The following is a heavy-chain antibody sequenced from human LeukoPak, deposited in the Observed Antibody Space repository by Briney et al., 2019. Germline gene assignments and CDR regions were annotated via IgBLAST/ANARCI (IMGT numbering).Heavy chain of an antibody. D-gene: IGHD2-15*01. CDR1: GGSISSYY. CDR3: ARSSRGTSYYCGMDV. V-gene: IGHV4-59*01. J-gene: IGHJ6*02. CDR2: IYYSGST. Sequence: PSETLSLTCTVSGGSISSYYWSWIRQPPGKGLEWIGYIYYSGSTDYNPSLKSRVTISVDTSKNQFSLKLSSVTAADTAVYYCARSSRGTSYYCGMDVWGQGTTVTVSS.